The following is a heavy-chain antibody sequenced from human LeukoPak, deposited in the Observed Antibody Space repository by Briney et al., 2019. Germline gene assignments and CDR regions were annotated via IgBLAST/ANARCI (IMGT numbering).Heavy chain of an antibody. D-gene: IGHD3-10*01. CDR3: ARAVYYYGSGSYYKSYYYMDV. CDR2: INSDGSST. CDR1: GFTFSSYW. J-gene: IGHJ6*03. V-gene: IGHV3-74*01. Sequence: GGSLRLSCAASGFTFSSYWMHWVRQAPGKGLVWVSRINSDGSSTSYADSVKGRFTISRDNAKNTLYLQMNSLRAEDTAVYYCARAVYYYGSGSYYKSYYYMDVWGKGTTVTVSS.